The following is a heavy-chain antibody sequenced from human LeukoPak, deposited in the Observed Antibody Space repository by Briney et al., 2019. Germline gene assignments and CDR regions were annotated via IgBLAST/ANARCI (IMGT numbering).Heavy chain of an antibody. V-gene: IGHV4-59*08. D-gene: IGHD6-13*01. J-gene: IGHJ5*02. Sequence: SETLSLTCTVSGGSISSYYWSWIRQPPGKGLEWIGYIYYSGSTNYNPSLKSRVTISVDTSKNQFSLKLSSVTAADTAVYYCARLGIAAAADWFDPWGQGTLVTVSS. CDR2: IYYSGST. CDR3: ARLGIAAAADWFDP. CDR1: GGSISSYY.